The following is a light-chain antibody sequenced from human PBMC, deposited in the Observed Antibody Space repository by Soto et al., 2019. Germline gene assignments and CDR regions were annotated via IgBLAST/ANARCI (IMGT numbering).Light chain of an antibody. Sequence: EIVLTQFPGTLSLSPGERATLSCRASQTVSSSFLAWYQQKPGQAPRLLIYGASTRATGIPARFSGRGSGTEFTLTINSLQSEDLAVYYCQQYNNWPRTFGQGTKVDIK. CDR1: QTVSSS. CDR2: GAS. V-gene: IGKV3-15*01. J-gene: IGKJ1*01. CDR3: QQYNNWPRT.